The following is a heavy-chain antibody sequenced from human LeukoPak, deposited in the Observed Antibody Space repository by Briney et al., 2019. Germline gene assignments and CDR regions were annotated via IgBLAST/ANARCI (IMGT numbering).Heavy chain of an antibody. D-gene: IGHD2-15*01. V-gene: IGHV4-34*01. Sequence: SETLSLTCAVYGGTFSGYYWSWIRQSPGKGLEWIGEINPGGSTNYNPSLESRVIISVDTSKNQFSLKMDSVRAAGTAVYYCAREDCSGGDCTSFDYWGQGTLVTVSS. CDR2: INPGGST. CDR3: AREDCSGGDCTSFDY. CDR1: GGTFSGYY. J-gene: IGHJ4*02.